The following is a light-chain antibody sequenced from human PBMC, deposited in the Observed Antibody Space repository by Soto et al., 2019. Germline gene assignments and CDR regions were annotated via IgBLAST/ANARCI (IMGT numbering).Light chain of an antibody. CDR2: KDN. V-gene: IGLV1-47*03. CDR1: MSNIGNNY. Sequence: QSVLTQPPSASGTAGQRVTISCSGGMSNIGNNYVFWYQLLPGVTPRLLIYKDNKRPSGVPDRFSGSKSGTSASLAVSGLWSEDEADYYCATWDDSLVWVFSGGTKVTVL. J-gene: IGLJ3*02. CDR3: ATWDDSLVWV.